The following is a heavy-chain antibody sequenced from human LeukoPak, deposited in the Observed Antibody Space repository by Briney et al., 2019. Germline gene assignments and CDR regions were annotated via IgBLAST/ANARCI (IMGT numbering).Heavy chain of an antibody. CDR1: GFTFSSYS. V-gene: IGHV3-21*01. Sequence: GGSLRLSCAASGFTFSSYSMDWVRQPPGKGLEWVSSISSSGSYIYYADSVKGRFSISRDSAKNSLYLQMNSLRAEDTAVYYCARGPQFCSGGSCYGYYFDYWGQGTLVTVSS. J-gene: IGHJ4*02. D-gene: IGHD2-15*01. CDR3: ARGPQFCSGGSCYGYYFDY. CDR2: ISSSGSYI.